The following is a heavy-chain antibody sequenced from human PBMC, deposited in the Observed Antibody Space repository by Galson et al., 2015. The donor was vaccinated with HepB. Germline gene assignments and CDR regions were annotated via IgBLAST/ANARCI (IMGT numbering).Heavy chain of an antibody. CDR1: GFDFSNYV. D-gene: IGHD7-27*01. J-gene: IGHJ4*02. CDR2: MSIAGSII. V-gene: IGHV3-30-3*01. Sequence: SLRLSCAASGFDFSNYVVHWVRQAPGKGLEWVAVMSIAGSIILYADSVKGRFTISRDNSKNTLSLQMDSLRVDDTAVYYCARDPLSGAPDYFDNWGQGTLVTVSS. CDR3: ARDPLSGAPDYFDN.